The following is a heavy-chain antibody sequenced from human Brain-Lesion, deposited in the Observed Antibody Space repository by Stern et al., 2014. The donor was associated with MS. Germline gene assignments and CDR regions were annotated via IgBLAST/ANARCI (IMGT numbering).Heavy chain of an antibody. J-gene: IGHJ6*02. CDR1: GYISTGYY. Sequence: VQLVESGAEVKKPGASVKVSCKTSGYISTGYYIHWVRQAPGQGLEWMAWINPNTGGTKYAQKFQGRVTMSRDTSISTAYVELSSLTSDDTAVYYCARDQRGITIFGVVTDYYYLGMDVWGQVTTVTVSS. D-gene: IGHD3-3*01. CDR3: ARDQRGITIFGVVTDYYYLGMDV. V-gene: IGHV1-2*02. CDR2: INPNTGGT.